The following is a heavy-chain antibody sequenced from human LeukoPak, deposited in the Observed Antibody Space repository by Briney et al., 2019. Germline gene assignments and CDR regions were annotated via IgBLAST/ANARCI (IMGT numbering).Heavy chain of an antibody. V-gene: IGHV4-39*01. CDR1: GVSIRSYY. J-gene: IGHJ3*02. CDR3: ARHREGAFDI. Sequence: SSETLSLTCTVSGVSIRSYYWGWIRQPPGKGLEWIGSIYYVVSTYYNSSLKSRVTISVDTSKNQFSLKLSSVTAADTAVYYCARHREGAFDIWGQGTMVTVSS. D-gene: IGHD5-24*01. CDR2: IYYVVST.